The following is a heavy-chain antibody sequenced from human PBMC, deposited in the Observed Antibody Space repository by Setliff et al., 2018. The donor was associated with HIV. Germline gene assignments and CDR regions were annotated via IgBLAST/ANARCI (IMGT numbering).Heavy chain of an antibody. Sequence: GESLKISCAASGYIFSTYAMSWVRQAPGKGLEWVSAISGSGGSTYYADSVKGRFTISRDNSKNTLYLQMNSLRAEDTAVYYCAGESSIAVAEYFQHWGQGTLVTVSS. V-gene: IGHV3-23*01. CDR2: ISGSGGST. CDR1: GYIFSTYA. CDR3: AGESSIAVAEYFQH. J-gene: IGHJ1*01. D-gene: IGHD6-19*01.